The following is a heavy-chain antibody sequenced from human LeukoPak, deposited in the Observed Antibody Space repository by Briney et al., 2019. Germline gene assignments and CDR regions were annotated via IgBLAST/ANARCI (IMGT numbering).Heavy chain of an antibody. V-gene: IGHV1-69*04. D-gene: IGHD3-10*01. CDR3: AREAKGYYYGSGSYSPYTY. CDR1: GGTFSSYA. Sequence: ASVKVSCKASGGTFSSYAISWVRQAPGQGLEWMGRIIPILGIANYAQKFQGRVTITTDESTSTAYMELRSLRSDDTAVYYCAREAKGYYYGSGSYSPYTYWGQGTLVTVSS. CDR2: IIPILGIA. J-gene: IGHJ4*02.